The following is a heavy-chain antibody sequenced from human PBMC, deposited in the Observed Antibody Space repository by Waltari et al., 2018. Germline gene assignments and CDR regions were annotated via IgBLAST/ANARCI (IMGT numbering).Heavy chain of an antibody. CDR3: ARGAQRGWLDP. V-gene: IGHV1-18*04. J-gene: IGHJ5*02. CDR2: ISAYNGNT. Sequence: QVQLVQSGAEVKKPGASVKVSCKASGYTFTGYYMHWVRQAPGQGLEWMGWISAYNGNTNYAQKVQGRVTMTTNTSTSTAYMELRSLRSDDTVVYYCARGAQRGWLDPWGQGTLVTVSS. CDR1: GYTFTGYY.